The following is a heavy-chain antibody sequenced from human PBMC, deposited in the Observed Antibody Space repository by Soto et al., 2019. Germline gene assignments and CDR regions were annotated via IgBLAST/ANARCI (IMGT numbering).Heavy chain of an antibody. J-gene: IGHJ6*02. Sequence: GGSLRLSCAGYGFSFGGYAMRWVRQAPGKGLEWISGVSGGGNSTYYAGSVKGRFTISRDSSVVYLQMNSLRADDTAVYYCAKWGGYYAYYSEMDVWGRGTTVTVSS. D-gene: IGHD1-26*01. CDR3: AKWGGYYAYYSEMDV. V-gene: IGHV3-23*01. CDR2: VSGGGNST. CDR1: GFSFGGYA.